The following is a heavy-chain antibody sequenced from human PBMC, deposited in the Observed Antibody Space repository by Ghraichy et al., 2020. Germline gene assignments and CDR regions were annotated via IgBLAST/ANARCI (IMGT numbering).Heavy chain of an antibody. Sequence: GSLRLSCAASGFTFSSYSMNWVRQAPGKGLEWVSSISSSSSYIYYADSVKGRFTISRDNAKNSLYLQMNSLRAEDTAVYYCAREAAMVRSWFDPWGQGTLVTVSS. CDR3: AREAAMVRSWFDP. CDR2: ISSSSSYI. D-gene: IGHD5-18*01. J-gene: IGHJ5*02. CDR1: GFTFSSYS. V-gene: IGHV3-21*01.